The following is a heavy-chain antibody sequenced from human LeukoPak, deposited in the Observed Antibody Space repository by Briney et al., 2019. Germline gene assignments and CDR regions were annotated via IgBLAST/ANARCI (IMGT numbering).Heavy chain of an antibody. CDR2: IYNGGTT. V-gene: IGHV3-53*01. CDR1: GFTVSDNH. CDR3: ARDANYYGSGSYCGY. D-gene: IGHD3-10*01. J-gene: IGHJ4*02. Sequence: GGSLRLSCAVSGFTVSDNHVTWVRQAPGKGLECVSVIYNGGTTYYADSVEGRLTIFRDNSKNTVFLQMNSLRAEDTAVYYCARDANYYGSGSYCGYWGQGTLVTVSS.